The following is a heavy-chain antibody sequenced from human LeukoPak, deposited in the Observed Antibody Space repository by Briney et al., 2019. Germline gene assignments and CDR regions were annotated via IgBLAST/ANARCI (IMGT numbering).Heavy chain of an antibody. V-gene: IGHV4-30-4*08. CDR3: ARTSDIVVVPAAKKVGDAFDI. J-gene: IGHJ3*02. D-gene: IGHD2-2*01. CDR2: IYYSGST. CDR1: GGSISSGDYY. Sequence: SETLSLTCTVSGGSISSGDYYWSWIRQPPGKGLEWIGYIYYSGSTYYNPSLKSRVTISVDTSKNQFSLKLSSVTAADTAVYYRARTSDIVVVPAAKKVGDAFDIWGQGTMVTVSS.